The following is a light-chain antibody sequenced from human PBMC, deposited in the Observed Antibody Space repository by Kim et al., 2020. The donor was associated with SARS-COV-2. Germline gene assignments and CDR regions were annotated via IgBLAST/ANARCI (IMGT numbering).Light chain of an antibody. V-gene: IGLV3-19*01. CDR2: GKN. Sequence: SSELTQDPAVSVALGQTVKITCQGDSLRSYYASWYQQKPGQAPVFVIYGKNSRPSEIPDRFSGSSSGNTASLTITGTQAEDEADYYCKSRDNSGNHVVFGGGTQLTVL. J-gene: IGLJ3*02. CDR1: SLRSYY. CDR3: KSRDNSGNHVV.